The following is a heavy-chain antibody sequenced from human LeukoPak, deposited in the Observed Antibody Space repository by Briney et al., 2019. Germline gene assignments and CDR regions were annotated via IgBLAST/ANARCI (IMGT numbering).Heavy chain of an antibody. CDR1: GFTFSNYW. CDR2: IKEDGSEE. V-gene: IGHV3-7*03. CDR3: ARRRDFIDY. Sequence: GGSLRLSCAASGFTFSNYWMTWVRQAPGKGLECVANIKEDGSEEYYVDSVKGRFSISRDNAKNSLYLQMNSLRAEDTAVYYCARRRDFIDYWGQGTLVTVSS. D-gene: IGHD3/OR15-3a*01. J-gene: IGHJ4*02.